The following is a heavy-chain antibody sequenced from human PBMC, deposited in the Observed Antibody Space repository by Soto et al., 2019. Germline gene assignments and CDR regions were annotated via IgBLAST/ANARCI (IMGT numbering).Heavy chain of an antibody. CDR1: GFTFSSYG. Sequence: GGSLRLSCAASGFTFSSYGMHWVRQAPGKGLEWVAVISYDGSNKYYADSVKGRFTISRDNSKNTLYLQMNSLRAEDTAVYYCAKEYYYGSGSYTDWGQGTLVTVSS. V-gene: IGHV3-30*18. CDR2: ISYDGSNK. CDR3: AKEYYYGSGSYTD. D-gene: IGHD3-10*01. J-gene: IGHJ4*02.